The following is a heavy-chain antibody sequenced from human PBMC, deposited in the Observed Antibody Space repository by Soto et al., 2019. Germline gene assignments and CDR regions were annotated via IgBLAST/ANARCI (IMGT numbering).Heavy chain of an antibody. J-gene: IGHJ4*02. CDR2: VSPENRNA. V-gene: IGHV1-8*01. CDR3: EMTTCY. Sequence: VASVKVSCKTSGYTFTEYDINWVRQAPGQGLEYMGWVSPENRNAGYAPQFRGRVSMIADTSINTVYLELTTLTYEDTAVYYCEMTTCYWAQGTTVTVSS. CDR1: GYTFTEYD. D-gene: IGHD4-17*01.